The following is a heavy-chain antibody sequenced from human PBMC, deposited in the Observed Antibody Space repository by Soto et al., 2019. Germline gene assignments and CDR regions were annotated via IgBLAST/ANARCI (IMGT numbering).Heavy chain of an antibody. CDR2: IYRSGST. CDR3: ARDAAIAGTGAFNI. J-gene: IGHJ3*02. CDR1: GGSISSGDYS. D-gene: IGHD1-7*01. Sequence: QLQLQESGSGLVKPSQTLSLTCAVSGGSISSGDYSWTWIRQPPGKGLEWIGYIYRSGSTYYNPSLERRVTISVDRSMNQFSLKLSSVTAADTAVYYCARDAAIAGTGAFNIWGQGTMVTVSS. V-gene: IGHV4-30-2*01.